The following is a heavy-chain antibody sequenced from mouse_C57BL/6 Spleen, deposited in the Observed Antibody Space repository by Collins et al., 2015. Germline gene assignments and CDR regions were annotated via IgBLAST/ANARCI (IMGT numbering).Heavy chain of an antibody. CDR2: IYPSNGGT. Sequence: QVQLQQPGTELVKPGASVKLSCKASGHTFTSYWMHWVKQRPGQGLEWIGNIYPSNGGTNYNEKFKSKATLTVDKSSSTAYMQLSSLTSEDSAVYYCAREGTYYYGSSYWYAMDYWGQGTSVTVSS. CDR1: GHTFTSYW. D-gene: IGHD1-1*01. J-gene: IGHJ4*01. CDR3: AREGTYYYGSSYWYAMDY. V-gene: IGHV1-53*01.